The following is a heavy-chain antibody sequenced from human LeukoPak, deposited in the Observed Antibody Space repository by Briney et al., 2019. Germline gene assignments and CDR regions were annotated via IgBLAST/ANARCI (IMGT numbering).Heavy chain of an antibody. Sequence: SETLSLTCTVSGGSISSGPYYWSWIRQPAGKGLEWIGSIYYSGNTYYNASLKSQVSISIDTSKNRFSLKLTSVTAADTAVYYCARQTGSGLFILPGGQGTLVTVSS. J-gene: IGHJ4*02. CDR3: ARQTGSGLFILP. D-gene: IGHD3/OR15-3a*01. V-gene: IGHV4-39*01. CDR1: GGSISSGPYY. CDR2: IYYSGNT.